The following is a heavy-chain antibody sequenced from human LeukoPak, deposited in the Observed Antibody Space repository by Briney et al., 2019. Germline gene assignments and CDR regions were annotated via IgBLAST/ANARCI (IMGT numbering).Heavy chain of an antibody. CDR2: ISGSGGSS. V-gene: IGHV3-23*01. D-gene: IGHD5-18*01. Sequence: GGSLRLSCAASGFTFSSYAMSWVRQAPGKGLEWVSAISGSGGSSYYADSVKGRFTISRDNSKNTLYLQMNSLRAEDTAVYYCAKDGGYSYGYFDYWGQGTLVTVSS. CDR3: AKDGGYSYGYFDY. J-gene: IGHJ4*02. CDR1: GFTFSSYA.